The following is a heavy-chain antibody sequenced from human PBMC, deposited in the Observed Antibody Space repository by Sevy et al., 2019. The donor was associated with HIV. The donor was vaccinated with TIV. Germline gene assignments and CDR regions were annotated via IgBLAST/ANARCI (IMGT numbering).Heavy chain of an antibody. CDR1: GYTFTSYD. D-gene: IGHD3-3*01. V-gene: IGHV1-8*01. Sequence: ASVKVSCKASGYTFTSYDINWVRQATGQGLEWMGWVNPNSGNTGYAQKFQGRVTMTRNTSISTAYMELSSLRSEDTAVYYCAREYYDFWSGYSYYYGMDVWGQGTTVTVSS. J-gene: IGHJ6*02. CDR2: VNPNSGNT. CDR3: AREYYDFWSGYSYYYGMDV.